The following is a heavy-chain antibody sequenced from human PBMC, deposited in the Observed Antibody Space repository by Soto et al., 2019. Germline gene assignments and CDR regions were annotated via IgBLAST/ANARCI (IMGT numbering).Heavy chain of an antibody. D-gene: IGHD6-13*01. CDR2: ITTGDSDT. CDR3: ARFFISIAEANNYYYSGMAV. Sequence: GACLESPCEGSGYSFTSYGRRWVRNMPGKGMEWMGIITTGDSDTRYSPYCQGQVNSSADKSISTAYRQWSRLKASDTAMYYCARFFISIAEANNYYYSGMAVWGQGTTVTVSS. V-gene: IGHV5-51*01. J-gene: IGHJ6*02. CDR1: GYSFTSYG.